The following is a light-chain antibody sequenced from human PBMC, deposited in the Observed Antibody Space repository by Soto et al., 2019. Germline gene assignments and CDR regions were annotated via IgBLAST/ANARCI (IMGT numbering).Light chain of an antibody. CDR2: GAS. CDR3: HQYNSWPRGT. V-gene: IGKV3-15*01. CDR1: QSVNLN. Sequence: EIMMTQSPGTRSVSPGDGATLSCTASQSVNLNLAWYQQKPCQPPRLLLYGASTRATGIPVRFHGSGSGTEFTLAISSLQSEDSAVYYCHQYNSWPRGTFGHGTKVEIK. J-gene: IGKJ3*01.